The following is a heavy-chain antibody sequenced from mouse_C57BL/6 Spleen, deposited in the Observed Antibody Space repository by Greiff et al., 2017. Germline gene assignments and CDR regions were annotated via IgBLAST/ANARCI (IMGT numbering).Heavy chain of an antibody. V-gene: IGHV5-9*01. Sequence: EVQRVESGGGLVKPGGSLKLSCAASGFTFSSYTMSWVRQTPEKRLEWVATISGGGGNTYYPDSVKGRFTISRDNAKNTLYLQMSSLRSEDTALYYCARHPRYGSSDRWYFDVWGTGTTVTVSS. CDR3: ARHPRYGSSDRWYFDV. D-gene: IGHD1-1*01. CDR2: ISGGGGNT. CDR1: GFTFSSYT. J-gene: IGHJ1*03.